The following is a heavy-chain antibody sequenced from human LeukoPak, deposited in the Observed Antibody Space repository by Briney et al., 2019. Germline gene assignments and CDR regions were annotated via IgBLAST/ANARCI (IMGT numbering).Heavy chain of an antibody. CDR2: TNPNSGNT. Sequence: ASVKVSCKASGYTFTSYDINWVRQATGQGLEWMGWTNPNSGNTGYAQKFQGRVTMTRNTSISTAYMELSSLRSEDTAVYYCARPTIVVVPAATHYYYYYYMDVWGKGTTVTVSS. D-gene: IGHD2-2*01. V-gene: IGHV1-8*01. CDR3: ARPTIVVVPAATHYYYYYYMDV. J-gene: IGHJ6*03. CDR1: GYTFTSYD.